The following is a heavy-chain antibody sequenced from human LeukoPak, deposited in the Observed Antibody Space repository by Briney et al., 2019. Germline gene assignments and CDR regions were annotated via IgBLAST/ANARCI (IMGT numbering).Heavy chain of an antibody. CDR3: ARSARYNWFDP. CDR1: GGSISSYY. Sequence: SETLSLTCTVSGGSISSYYWSWIRQPPGKGLEWIGYIYYSGSTNYNPSLKSRVTISVDTSKNQFSLKLSSVTAADTAVYYCARSARYNWFDPWGQGTLVTVSS. J-gene: IGHJ5*02. CDR2: IYYSGST. V-gene: IGHV4-59*08.